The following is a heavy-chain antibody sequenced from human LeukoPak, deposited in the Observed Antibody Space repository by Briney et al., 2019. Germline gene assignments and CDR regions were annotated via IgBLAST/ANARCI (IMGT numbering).Heavy chain of an antibody. V-gene: IGHV6-1*01. Sequence: SQTLSLTCAISGDSVSSNSAAWSWVRQSPSRGLEWLGRTYYRSKWYNDYAVFVKSRITINSDTSKNQVSLQLSFVTPEDTGVYYCARDRRLLAHGNFHYYGMDVWGQGSTVTVSS. CDR3: ARDRRLLAHGNFHYYGMDV. CDR2: TYYRSKWYN. D-gene: IGHD1-1*01. J-gene: IGHJ6*01. CDR1: GDSVSSNSAA.